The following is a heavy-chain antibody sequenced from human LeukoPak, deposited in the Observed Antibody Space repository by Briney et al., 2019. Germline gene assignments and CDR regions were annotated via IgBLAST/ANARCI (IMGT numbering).Heavy chain of an antibody. CDR2: FYYSRST. D-gene: IGHD6-6*01. CDR3: ATQVGAARTYFDY. CDR1: GGPLRSCRYY. J-gene: IGHJ4*02. Sequence: SETLSLTCAVSGGPLRSCRYYWGRIRQPPGKGLEWIGSFYYSRSTYYSPSTNSRVTISVDTSKNQFFLNLISVTAAATAVYYCATQVGAARTYFDYWGQGTLATVSS. V-gene: IGHV4-39*01.